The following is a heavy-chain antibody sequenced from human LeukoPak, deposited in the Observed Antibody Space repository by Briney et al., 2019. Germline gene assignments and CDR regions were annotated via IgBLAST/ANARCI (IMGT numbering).Heavy chain of an antibody. V-gene: IGHV3-30*18. CDR1: GFIFSNYG. J-gene: IGHJ4*02. CDR3: AKSDIFDC. CDR2: ISSTGTSE. Sequence: PGGSLRLSCAASGFIFSNYGMHWLRQAPGKGLEWVAAISSTGTSEYYGDSVKGRFTISRDNSKNTLYLQMNSLRLEDTAVYYCAKSDIFDCWGQGTLVTVSS.